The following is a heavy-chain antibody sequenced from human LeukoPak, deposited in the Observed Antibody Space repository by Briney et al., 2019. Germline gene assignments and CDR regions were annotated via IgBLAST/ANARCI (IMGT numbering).Heavy chain of an antibody. CDR2: INPNSGGT. Sequence: SSVTVTCKASGYTFTGYYMHWVRQAPGQGLEWMGWINPNSGGTNYAQKFQGRVTMTRDTSISTAYMELSRLRYDDTAVYYCARGRVASPADYWGQGTLVTVSS. D-gene: IGHD3-3*01. CDR1: GYTFTGYY. J-gene: IGHJ4*02. CDR3: ARGRVASPADY. V-gene: IGHV1-2*02.